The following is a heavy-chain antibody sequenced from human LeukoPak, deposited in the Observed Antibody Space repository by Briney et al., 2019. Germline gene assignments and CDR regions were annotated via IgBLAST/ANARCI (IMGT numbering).Heavy chain of an antibody. J-gene: IGHJ5*02. CDR2: ISGSGTT. CDR3: ARSKEDCCGSFDP. CDR1: GFTFSNYA. D-gene: IGHD2-15*01. V-gene: IGHV3-23*01. Sequence: GGSLRLSCAASGFTFSNYAMSWVRQAPGKGLEWVSAISGSGTTYYADSVWGRFTIPRDNSKNTLFLQMNSLRAEDTALYYCARSKEDCCGSFDPWGQGTLVTVSS.